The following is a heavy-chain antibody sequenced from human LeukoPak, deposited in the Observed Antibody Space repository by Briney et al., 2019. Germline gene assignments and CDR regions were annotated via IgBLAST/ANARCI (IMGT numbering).Heavy chain of an antibody. J-gene: IGHJ4*02. Sequence: GESLKISCKGSGYTFTNYYIGWVRQTPGKGLEWMGIISPGDSDARYSPSFQGQVTISADKSISTAYLRWSSLKASDTAMYYCARRYCSSTSCSPYFFDYWGQGTLVTVSS. CDR1: GYTFTNYY. CDR2: ISPGDSDA. D-gene: IGHD2-2*01. CDR3: ARRYCSSTSCSPYFFDY. V-gene: IGHV5-51*01.